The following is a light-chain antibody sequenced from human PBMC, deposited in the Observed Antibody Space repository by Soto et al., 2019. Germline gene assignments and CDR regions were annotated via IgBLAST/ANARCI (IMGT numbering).Light chain of an antibody. CDR2: AAS. V-gene: IGKV1-8*01. CDR3: QQYYSYPRGT. Sequence: AIRMTQSPSSFSASTGDRVTITCRASQGISSYLAWYQQKPGKAPKLLIYAASTLQSGVPSRFSGSGSGTDFTLPISCLQSEDFATYYCQQYYSYPRGTLGQGTKVEIK. CDR1: QGISSY. J-gene: IGKJ1*01.